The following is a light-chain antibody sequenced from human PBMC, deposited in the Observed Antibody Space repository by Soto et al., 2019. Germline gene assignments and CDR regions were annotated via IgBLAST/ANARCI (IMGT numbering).Light chain of an antibody. CDR2: DVT. Sequence: QSVLTQPRSVSASPGQSVTISCTGTSSNVGRYKYVSWYQHHPGKAPKLMIYDVTMRPSGVPDRFSGSKSGNTASLTISGLQAEDEADYYCCSYAGTYTYVFGTGTKVTVL. CDR1: SSNVGRYKY. J-gene: IGLJ1*01. CDR3: CSYAGTYTYV. V-gene: IGLV2-11*01.